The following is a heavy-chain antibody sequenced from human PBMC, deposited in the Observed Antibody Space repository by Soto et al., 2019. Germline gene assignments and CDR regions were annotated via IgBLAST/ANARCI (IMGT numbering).Heavy chain of an antibody. CDR3: AKQLVYDSSGYKDYFDY. CDR1: GFTFSSYA. J-gene: IGHJ4*02. V-gene: IGHV3-23*01. CDR2: ISGSGGST. Sequence: PGGSLRLSCAASGFTFSSYAMSWVRQAPGKGLEWVSAISGSGGSTYYADSVKGRFTISRDNSKNTLYLQMNSLRAEDTAVYYCAKQLVYDSSGYKDYFDYWGQGTLVTAPQ. D-gene: IGHD3-22*01.